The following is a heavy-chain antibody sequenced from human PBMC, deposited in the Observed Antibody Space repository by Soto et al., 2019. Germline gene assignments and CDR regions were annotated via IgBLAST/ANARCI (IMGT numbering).Heavy chain of an antibody. CDR1: GYTFTSYA. D-gene: IGHD2-2*01. CDR3: ASCYCSSTSCQNWFDP. V-gene: IGHV1-3*01. CDR2: INAGNGNT. J-gene: IGHJ5*02. Sequence: QVQLVQSGAEVKKPGASVKVSCKASGYTFTSYAMHWVRQAPGQRLEWMGWINAGNGNTKYSQKFQGRVTITRDTSASTAYMELSSLRSEDTAVYYCASCYCSSTSCQNWFDPWGQGTLVTVSS.